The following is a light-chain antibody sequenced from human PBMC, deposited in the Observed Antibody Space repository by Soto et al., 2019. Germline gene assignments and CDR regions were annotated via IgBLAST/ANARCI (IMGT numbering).Light chain of an antibody. Sequence: DIQLTQSPSFLSASVGDRVTITCRASQGINIFLAWFQQKPGKAPNLLISAASTLQSGVPSRFSGSGSETEFTLTITSLQPEDFATYYCQQSYSLMTFGGGTKVDIK. V-gene: IGKV1-9*01. J-gene: IGKJ4*01. CDR3: QQSYSLMT. CDR1: QGINIF. CDR2: AAS.